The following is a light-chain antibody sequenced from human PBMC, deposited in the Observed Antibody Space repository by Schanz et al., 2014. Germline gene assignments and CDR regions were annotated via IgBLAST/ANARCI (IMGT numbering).Light chain of an antibody. CDR3: QQYDSFPWT. J-gene: IGKJ1*01. Sequence: DIQMTQSPSTLSASVGDRVTITCRARQSISRWLAWYQQKPGKAPNLLIYDASTLQSGVPSRFSGSGSGTDFTFTISSLQPDDFASYYCQQYDSFPWTFGQGTKVEIK. CDR2: DAS. V-gene: IGKV1-5*01. CDR1: QSISRW.